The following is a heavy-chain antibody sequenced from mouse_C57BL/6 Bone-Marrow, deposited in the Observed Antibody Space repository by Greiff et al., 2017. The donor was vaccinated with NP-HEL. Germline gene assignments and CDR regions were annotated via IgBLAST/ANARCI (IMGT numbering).Heavy chain of an antibody. D-gene: IGHD1-1*01. CDR2: IDPSDSYT. CDR3: ARDAYYGSSLY. V-gene: IGHV1-50*01. J-gene: IGHJ2*01. Sequence: VQLQGSGAELVKPGASVELSCKASGYTFTSYWMQWGKQRPGQGLEWIGEIDPSDSYTNYNQKFKGKATLTVDTSSSTAYMQLSSLTSEDSAVYYCARDAYYGSSLYWGQGTTLTVSS. CDR1: GYTFTSYW.